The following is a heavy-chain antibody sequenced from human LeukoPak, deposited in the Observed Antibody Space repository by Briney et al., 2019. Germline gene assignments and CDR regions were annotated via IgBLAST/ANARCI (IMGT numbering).Heavy chain of an antibody. CDR3: AREVIATDDYNWFDP. V-gene: IGHV4-61*02. D-gene: IGHD6-13*01. J-gene: IGHJ5*02. CDR2: IYTSGST. Sequence: SETLSLTCTVSGGSISSGSYYWSWIRQPAGKGLEWIGRIYTSGSTNYNPSLKSRVTISLDTSKNQFSLRLNSVTAADTAVYYCAREVIATDDYNWFDPWGQGTLVTVSS. CDR1: GGSISSGSYY.